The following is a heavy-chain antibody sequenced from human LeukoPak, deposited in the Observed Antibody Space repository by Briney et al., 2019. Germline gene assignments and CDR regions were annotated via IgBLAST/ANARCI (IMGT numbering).Heavy chain of an antibody. CDR2: IYYSGST. CDR3: ARWMVTMVRGVNRNYYYGMDV. CDR1: GGSISSGGYY. V-gene: IGHV4-31*03. Sequence: PSQTLSLTCTVSGGSISSGGYYWSWIRQHPGKGLEWIGYIYYSGSTYYNPSLKSRVTISVDTSKNQFSLKLSSVTAADTAVYYCARWMVTMVRGVNRNYYYGMDVWGQGTTVTVSS. J-gene: IGHJ6*02. D-gene: IGHD3-10*01.